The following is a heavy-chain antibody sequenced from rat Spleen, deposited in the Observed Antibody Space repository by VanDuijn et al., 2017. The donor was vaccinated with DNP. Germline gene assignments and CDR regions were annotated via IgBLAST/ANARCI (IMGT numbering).Heavy chain of an antibody. CDR3: ARGGNNYATWFAY. Sequence: EVHLVETGGGLVQPGKSLKLSCVASGFTFSSYWMFWIRQAPGKGLEWVASINTDGGSTSYPDSVKGRFTISRDNAESSLYLQMNGLKSDDTATYYCARGGNNYATWFAYWGQGTLVTVSS. J-gene: IGHJ3*01. V-gene: IGHV5-58*01. D-gene: IGHD1-10*01. CDR1: GFTFSSYW. CDR2: INTDGGST.